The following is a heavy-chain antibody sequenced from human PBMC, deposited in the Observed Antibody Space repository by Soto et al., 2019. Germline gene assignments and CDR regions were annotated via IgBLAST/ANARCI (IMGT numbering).Heavy chain of an antibody. Sequence: XGSLRLSCLASRFSFSTYAMHWVRQAPGKGLEYVSTISSNGGSTYYADSVKGRFTISRDNSKNTLYLQMSSLRAEDTAVYYCVKYYFDSSGYYGLNAFDIWGQGTMVTVSS. J-gene: IGHJ3*02. CDR2: ISSNGGST. CDR3: VKYYFDSSGYYGLNAFDI. CDR1: RFSFSTYA. D-gene: IGHD3-22*01. V-gene: IGHV3-64D*06.